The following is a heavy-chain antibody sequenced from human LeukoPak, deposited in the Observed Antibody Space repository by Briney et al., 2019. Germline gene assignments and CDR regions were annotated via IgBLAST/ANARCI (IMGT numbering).Heavy chain of an antibody. D-gene: IGHD3-22*01. CDR3: ARLDSSGYYYFDY. Sequence: PSETLSLTGPVPGGPIRSYYWSWIRQPPGKGLEWIGYIYYRGSTNYNPSLKSRGTISVETSKNQFSLKLSSVTAADTAVYYCARLDSSGYYYFDYWGQGTLVTVSS. CDR1: GGPIRSYY. V-gene: IGHV4-59*01. J-gene: IGHJ4*02. CDR2: IYYRGST.